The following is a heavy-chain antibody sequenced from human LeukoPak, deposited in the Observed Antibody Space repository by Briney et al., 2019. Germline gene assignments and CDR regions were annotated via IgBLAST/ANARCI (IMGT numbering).Heavy chain of an antibody. J-gene: IGHJ4*02. Sequence: SGGSLRLSCAASGFTFSNAWMSWVRQAPGKGLEWVGHIKNKNDGGTTDYAAPVQGRFTISRDESKSTLYLQMNSLTTEDTAVYYCATERGYTYGSFDYWGQGTLVTVSS. CDR1: GFTFSNAW. V-gene: IGHV3-15*01. CDR2: IKNKNDGGTT. CDR3: ATERGYTYGSFDY. D-gene: IGHD5-18*01.